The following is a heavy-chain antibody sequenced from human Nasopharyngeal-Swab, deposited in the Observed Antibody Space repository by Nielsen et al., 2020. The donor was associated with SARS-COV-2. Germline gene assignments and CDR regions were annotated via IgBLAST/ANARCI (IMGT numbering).Heavy chain of an antibody. D-gene: IGHD3-3*01. J-gene: IGHJ4*02. CDR2: IYSGGST. V-gene: IGHV3-53*01. CDR3: ARGGGVGYDFDY. CDR1: GFTVSSNY. Sequence: EALTLSCAASGFTVSSNYMSWVRQAPGKGLEWVSVIYSGGSTYYADSLKGRFTITRDNSKNTVNLQMNSLRAEDTAVYYCARGGGVGYDFDYWGQGTLVTVSS.